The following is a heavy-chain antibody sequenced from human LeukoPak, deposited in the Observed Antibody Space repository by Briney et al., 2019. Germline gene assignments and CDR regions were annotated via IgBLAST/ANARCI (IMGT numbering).Heavy chain of an antibody. V-gene: IGHV3-30-3*01. CDR3: ARAAYYYDSSGYSDY. J-gene: IGHJ4*02. D-gene: IGHD3-22*01. Sequence: GGSLRLSCIVSGFTFSSYAMHWVRQAPGKGLEWVAVISYDGSNKYYADSVKGRFTISRDNSKNTLYLQMNSLRAEDTAVYYCARAAYYYDSSGYSDYWGQGTLVTVSS. CDR2: ISYDGSNK. CDR1: GFTFSSYA.